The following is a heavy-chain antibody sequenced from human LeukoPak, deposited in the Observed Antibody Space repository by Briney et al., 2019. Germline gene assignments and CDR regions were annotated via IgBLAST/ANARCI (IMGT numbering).Heavy chain of an antibody. V-gene: IGHV1-18*01. D-gene: IGHD3-22*01. J-gene: IGHJ4*02. CDR2: ISAYNGNT. CDR1: GGTFSSYA. CDR3: ARASDYYDSSGSHFDL. Sequence: ASVKVSCKASGGTFSSYAISWVRQAPGQGLEWMGWISAYNGNTNYAQNLQGRVTLTTDTSTSTAFMELRSLRSDDTAVYYCARASDYYDSSGSHFDLWGQGTLVTVSS.